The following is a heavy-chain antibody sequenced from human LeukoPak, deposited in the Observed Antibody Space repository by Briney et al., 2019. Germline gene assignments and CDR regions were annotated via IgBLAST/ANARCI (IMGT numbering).Heavy chain of an antibody. Sequence: GGSLRLSCVGSGFRFGSDWMHWVRQAPGKGLEWVSRITSDGSTTSYADSVKGRFTISRDNAKNSLYLQMNGLRAEDTAVYYCARTYYYGMDVWGQGTTVTVSS. CDR2: ITSDGSTT. CDR3: ARTYYYGMDV. CDR1: GFRFGSDW. V-gene: IGHV3-74*01. J-gene: IGHJ6*02.